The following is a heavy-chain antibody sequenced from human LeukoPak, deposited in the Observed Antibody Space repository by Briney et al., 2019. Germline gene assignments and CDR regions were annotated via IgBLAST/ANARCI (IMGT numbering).Heavy chain of an antibody. CDR2: INDDGSAT. J-gene: IGHJ4*02. D-gene: IGHD4-17*01. Sequence: GGSLRLSCAASGFTFSNYWMHWVRQVPGKGLVWVSRINDDGSATFYADSVKGRFTISRDNAKNTLFLQINSLRAEDTAVYYCAKDLIISRVTTDYFDYWGQGTLVTVSS. CDR3: AKDLIISRVTTDYFDY. CDR1: GFTFSNYW. V-gene: IGHV3-74*01.